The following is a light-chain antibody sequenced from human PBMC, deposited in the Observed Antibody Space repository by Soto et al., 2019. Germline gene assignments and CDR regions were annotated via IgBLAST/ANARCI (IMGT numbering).Light chain of an antibody. CDR2: EVS. V-gene: IGLV2-8*01. J-gene: IGLJ2*01. Sequence: QSVLTQPPSASGSPGQSVTISCTGTSSDVGGYNYVSWYQQHPGKAPKLLISEVSKRPSGVPDRFSGSKSGSTASLTVSGLQGEDEADYYCTSYAGRNNLVFGGGTKLTGL. CDR3: TSYAGRNNLV. CDR1: SSDVGGYNY.